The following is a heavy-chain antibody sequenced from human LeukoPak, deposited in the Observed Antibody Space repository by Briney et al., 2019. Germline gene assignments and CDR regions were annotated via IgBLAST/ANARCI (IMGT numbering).Heavy chain of an antibody. CDR2: FDPEDGET. J-gene: IGHJ4*02. Sequence: ASVKVSCKVSGYTLTELSMHWVRQAPGKGLEWMGGFDPEDGETIYAQKFQGRVTMTEDTSTDTAYMELSSLRSEDTAVYYCATPTEGAYYYDSSGYYWAYWGQGTLVTVSS. CDR3: ATPTEGAYYYDSSGYYWAY. D-gene: IGHD3-22*01. V-gene: IGHV1-24*01. CDR1: GYTLTELS.